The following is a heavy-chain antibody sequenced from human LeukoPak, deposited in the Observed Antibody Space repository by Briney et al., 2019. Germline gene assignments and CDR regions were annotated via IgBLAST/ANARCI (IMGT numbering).Heavy chain of an antibody. V-gene: IGHV3-53*01. CDR1: GFTVTSNY. Sequence: GGSLRLSCAASGFTVTSNYMSWVRQAPGKGLEWVSVIYSGSTTYYADSVKGRFTISRDNFENTLYLRMNSLRAEDTAIYFCARGPFWWELPYFDYWGQGTLVTVSS. CDR2: IYSGSTT. D-gene: IGHD1-26*01. CDR3: ARGPFWWELPYFDY. J-gene: IGHJ4*02.